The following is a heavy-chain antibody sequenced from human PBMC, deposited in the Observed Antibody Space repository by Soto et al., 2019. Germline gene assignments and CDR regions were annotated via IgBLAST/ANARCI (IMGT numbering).Heavy chain of an antibody. D-gene: IGHD3-10*01. V-gene: IGHV4-59*01. CDR1: GGSISSYC. CDR3: ARAPRGNYGYPSYFDY. Sequence: PSGTLSLTCTVAGGSISSYCWSWMRQPPGKGLEWIGYIYYSGSTNYNPSLKSRVTISVDTSKNQFSLKLSSVTAADTAVYYCARAPRGNYGYPSYFDYWGQGTLVTVS. CDR2: IYYSGST. J-gene: IGHJ4*02.